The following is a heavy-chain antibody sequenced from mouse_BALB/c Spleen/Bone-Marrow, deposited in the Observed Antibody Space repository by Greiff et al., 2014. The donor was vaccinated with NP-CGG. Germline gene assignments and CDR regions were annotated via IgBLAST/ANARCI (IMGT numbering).Heavy chain of an antibody. Sequence: VQVVESGPGLVAPSQSLSITCTVSGFSLTSYGVHWVRQPPGKGLGWLGVIWADGSTNYNSALMSRLSIRKDNSKSQVFLKMNSLQTDDTAMYYCARITTATGAMDYWGQGTSVTVSS. V-gene: IGHV2-9*02. CDR1: GFSLTSYG. J-gene: IGHJ4*01. CDR2: IWADGST. CDR3: ARITTATGAMDY. D-gene: IGHD1-2*01.